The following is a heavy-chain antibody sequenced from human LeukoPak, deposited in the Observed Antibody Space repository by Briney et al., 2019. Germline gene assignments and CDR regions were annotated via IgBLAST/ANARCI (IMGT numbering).Heavy chain of an antibody. V-gene: IGHV4-59*01. CDR1: GDSISSNY. J-gene: IGHJ4*02. D-gene: IGHD2-15*01. Sequence: SETLSLTCTVSGDSISSNYWSWMRQPPGEGLEWIGYIYSSGSTNYNPSLKSRVTMSVDTSKNQFSLNLSSVTAADTAVYYCARLLEGCPGGRCRAHFDYWGQGTLVTVSS. CDR2: IYSSGST. CDR3: ARLLEGCPGGRCRAHFDY.